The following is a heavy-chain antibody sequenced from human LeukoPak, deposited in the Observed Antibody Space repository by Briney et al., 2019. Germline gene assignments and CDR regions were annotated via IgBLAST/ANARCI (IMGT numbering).Heavy chain of an antibody. CDR2: ISGYNGNT. V-gene: IGHV1-18*01. CDR3: ARGSSAWSLFYSDY. D-gene: IGHD6-19*01. Sequence: GASVKVSCKASGYTLTNYGINWVRQAPGQGLEWMGWISGYNGNTNYAQKLQGRVTMTTDTSTSTAYMDLRSLRSDDTAVYYCARGSSAWSLFYSDYWGQGTLVTVSS. CDR1: GYTLTNYG. J-gene: IGHJ4*02.